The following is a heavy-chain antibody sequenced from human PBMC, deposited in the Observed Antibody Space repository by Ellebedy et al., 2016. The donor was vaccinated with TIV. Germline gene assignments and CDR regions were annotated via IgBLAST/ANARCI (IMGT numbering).Heavy chain of an antibody. J-gene: IGHJ4*02. CDR3: AKDRPSLLWFGESIYFDY. D-gene: IGHD3-10*01. CDR2: ISGSGGST. Sequence: PGGSLRLSCTASGFPFSNYAMSWVRQAPGKGLEWVSAISGSGGSTYYADSVKGRFTISRDNSKTTLYLQMNSLAAEDTAVYYCAKDRPSLLWFGESIYFDYWGQGTLVTVSS. CDR1: GFPFSNYA. V-gene: IGHV3-23*01.